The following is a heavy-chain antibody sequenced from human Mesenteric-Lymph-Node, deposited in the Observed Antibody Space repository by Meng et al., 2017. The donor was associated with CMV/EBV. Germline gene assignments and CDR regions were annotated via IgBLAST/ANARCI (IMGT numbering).Heavy chain of an antibody. D-gene: IGHD1-7*01. V-gene: IGHV4-39*01. CDR3: ARQGVNWNYVY. CDR2: IYYSGST. Sequence: CTVSGGSISSSSYYWGWIRQLPGKGLEWIGSIYYSGSTYYNPSLKSRVTISVDTSKNQFSLKLSSVTAADTAVYYCARQGVNWNYVYWGQGTLVTVSS. J-gene: IGHJ4*02. CDR1: GGSISSSSYY.